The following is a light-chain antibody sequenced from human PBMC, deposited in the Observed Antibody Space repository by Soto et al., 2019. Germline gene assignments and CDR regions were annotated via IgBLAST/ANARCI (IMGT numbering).Light chain of an antibody. Sequence: DIQMTQSPSSLSASVGDRVTITCRASQSISSYLNWYQQKPGKAPELLIYAASSLQSGVPSRFSGSGSGTDFTLTISSLQPEDFATYYCQQSYSARGTFGQGTKVEIK. CDR1: QSISSY. J-gene: IGKJ1*01. CDR2: AAS. CDR3: QQSYSARGT. V-gene: IGKV1-39*01.